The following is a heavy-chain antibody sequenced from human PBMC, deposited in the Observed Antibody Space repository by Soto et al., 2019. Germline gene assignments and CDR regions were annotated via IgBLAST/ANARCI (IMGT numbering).Heavy chain of an antibody. CDR2: ISGSGGST. D-gene: IGHD5-12*01. J-gene: IGHJ6*02. CDR3: AKASLEDISGYVPYYYYGMDV. CDR1: GFTFSSYA. Sequence: PGGSLRLSCAASGFTFSSYAMSWVRQAPGKGLEWVSAISGSGGSTYYADSVKGRFTISRDNSKNTLYLQMNSLRAEDTAVYYCAKASLEDISGYVPYYYYGMDVWGQGTTVTVSS. V-gene: IGHV3-23*01.